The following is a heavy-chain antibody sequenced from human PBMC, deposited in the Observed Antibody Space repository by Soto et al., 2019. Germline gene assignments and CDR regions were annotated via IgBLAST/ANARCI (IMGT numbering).Heavy chain of an antibody. V-gene: IGHV3-48*03. CDR2: ISSSGSTI. Sequence: PGGSLRLSCAASGFTFSSYEMNWVRQAPGKGLEWVSYISSSGSTIYYADSVKGRFTISRDNAKNSLYLQMNSLRAEDTAVYYCASDGSSGCYFTFDYWGQGTLVTVYS. J-gene: IGHJ4*02. D-gene: IGHD6-19*01. CDR1: GFTFSSYE. CDR3: ASDGSSGCYFTFDY.